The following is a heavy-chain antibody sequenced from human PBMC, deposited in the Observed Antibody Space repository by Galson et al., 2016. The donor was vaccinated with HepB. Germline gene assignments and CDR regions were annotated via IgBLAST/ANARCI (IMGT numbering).Heavy chain of an antibody. CDR2: IYYSGAT. Sequence: SETLSLTCTVSGGSITNFYWSWIRQPPGKGLEWIGYIYYSGATSYSPSLKSRVTISVDTSKNQFSLKLSSVTAADSALYYCARGGGGSGKIDYWGQGTLVTVSS. J-gene: IGHJ4*02. CDR1: GGSITNFY. D-gene: IGHD3-10*01. V-gene: IGHV4-59*01. CDR3: ARGGGGSGKIDY.